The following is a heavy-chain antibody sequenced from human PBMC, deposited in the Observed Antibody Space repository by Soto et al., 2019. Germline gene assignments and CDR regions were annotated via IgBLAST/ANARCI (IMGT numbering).Heavy chain of an antibody. CDR2: ISYDGSKK. CDR3: ARDRVESGYPEYFQH. J-gene: IGHJ1*01. Sequence: GVLRLSCAASGFTFSSLGMDWVRQAPGKGLEWVALISYDGSKKYYADSVKGRFTISRDNSKNTLYLQMNSLRAEDTAVYYCARDRVESGYPEYFQHWGQGTLVTVSS. V-gene: IGHV3-30*14. CDR1: GFTFSSLG. D-gene: IGHD3-22*01.